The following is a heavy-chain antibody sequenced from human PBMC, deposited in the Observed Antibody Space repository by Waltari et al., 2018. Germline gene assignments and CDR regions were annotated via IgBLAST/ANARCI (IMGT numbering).Heavy chain of an antibody. D-gene: IGHD3-10*01. CDR2: IYPGDSVT. J-gene: IGHJ5*02. CDR1: GFKFADYA. Sequence: EVQLVESGGLVVQPGGSLRLSCAASGFKFADYAMYWVRQAPGKVLEWMGIIYPGDSVTRYSPSFQGQVTISADKSISTAYLQWSSLKASDTAMYYCARQQASGSYNWFDPWGQGTLVTVSS. V-gene: IGHV5-51*01. CDR3: ARQQASGSYNWFDP.